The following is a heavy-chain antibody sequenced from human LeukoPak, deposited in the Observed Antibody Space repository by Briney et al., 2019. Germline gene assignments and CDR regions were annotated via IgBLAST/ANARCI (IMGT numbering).Heavy chain of an antibody. CDR1: GGSFSGYY. Sequence: SETLSLTCAVYGGSFSGYYWSWIRHPPGKGLELIGEINHSGSTNYNPSLKSRVTISVDTSKNQFSLKLSSVTAADTAVYYCARTPRYDYIWGSYRYTGDSAFDIWGQGTMVTVSS. J-gene: IGHJ3*02. CDR2: INHSGST. D-gene: IGHD3-16*02. V-gene: IGHV4-34*01. CDR3: ARTPRYDYIWGSYRYTGDSAFDI.